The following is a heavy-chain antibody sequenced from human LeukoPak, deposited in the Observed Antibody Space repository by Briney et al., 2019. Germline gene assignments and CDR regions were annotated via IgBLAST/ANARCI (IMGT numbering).Heavy chain of an antibody. CDR3: ATPGYSSSWYPPFQH. CDR1: GYSFTTYG. Sequence: GASVKVSCKASGYSFTTYGISWVRQAPGQGLEWMGRIIPILGIANYAQKFQGRVTITADKSTSTAYMELSSLRSEDTAVYYCATPGYSSSWYPPFQHWGQGTLVTVSS. CDR2: IIPILGIA. J-gene: IGHJ1*01. V-gene: IGHV1-69*04. D-gene: IGHD6-13*01.